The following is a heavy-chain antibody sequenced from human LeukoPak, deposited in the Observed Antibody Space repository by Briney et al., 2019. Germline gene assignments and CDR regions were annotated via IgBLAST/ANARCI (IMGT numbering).Heavy chain of an antibody. CDR3: ARGRLGNGAGHYYFDY. V-gene: IGHV3-23*01. D-gene: IGHD7-27*01. CDR2: IRGNAANT. J-gene: IGHJ4*02. CDR1: GFTFSSYS. Sequence: GGSLRLSCAASGFTFSSYSMNWVRQAPGKGLEWVSGIRGNAANTYYADSVKGRFAISGDTSNTVYLQMNSLRAEDTAVYFCARGRLGNGAGHYYFDYWGQGALVIVSS.